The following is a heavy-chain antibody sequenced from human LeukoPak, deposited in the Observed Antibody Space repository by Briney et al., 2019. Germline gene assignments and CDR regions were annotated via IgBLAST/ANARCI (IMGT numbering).Heavy chain of an antibody. CDR3: AKDLREMATISPMILFDY. V-gene: IGHV3-23*01. D-gene: IGHD5-12*01. CDR2: ISGSGGST. CDR1: GFTFSSYA. Sequence: HPGGSLRLSCAASGFTFSSYAMSWVRQAPGKGLEWVSAISGSGGSTYYADSVKGRFTISRDNSKNTLYLQMNSLRAEDTAVYYCAKDLREMATISPMILFDYWGQGTLVTVSS. J-gene: IGHJ4*02.